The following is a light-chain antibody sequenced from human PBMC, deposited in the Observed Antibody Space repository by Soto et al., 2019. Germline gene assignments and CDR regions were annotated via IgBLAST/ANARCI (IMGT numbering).Light chain of an antibody. J-gene: IGKJ1*01. V-gene: IGKV3-20*01. CDR1: QSVRSNY. CDR3: QQYRDLPQT. Sequence: EIVLTQSPGTLSLSPGERATPSCRASQSVRSNYLAWYQQKPGQAPRLLIYNSSTRATGIPDRFSGSGSGTDFTLTISRLEPEDFALYYCQQYRDLPQTFGQGTQVEIK. CDR2: NSS.